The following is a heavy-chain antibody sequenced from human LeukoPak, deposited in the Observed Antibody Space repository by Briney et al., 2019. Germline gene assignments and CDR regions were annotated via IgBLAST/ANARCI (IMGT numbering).Heavy chain of an antibody. Sequence: PSETLSLTCAVYGGSFSGYYWSWIRQPPGKGLEWIGEINHSGSTNYNPSLKSRVTISVDTSKNQFSLKLSSVTAADTAVYYCARRRGAGMVRGVKHYFDYWGQGTLVTVSS. CDR3: ARRRGAGMVRGVKHYFDY. D-gene: IGHD3-10*01. V-gene: IGHV4-34*01. CDR1: GGSFSGYY. J-gene: IGHJ4*02. CDR2: INHSGST.